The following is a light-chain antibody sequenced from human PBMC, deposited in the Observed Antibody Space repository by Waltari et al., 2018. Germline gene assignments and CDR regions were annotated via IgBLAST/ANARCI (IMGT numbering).Light chain of an antibody. CDR2: WAS. V-gene: IGKV4-1*01. CDR3: QQYYALPLT. J-gene: IGKJ4*01. Sequence: IVMTQSPASLVVSLGERATISCKSSQSLLYSSNKKNYLGWYQQKTGQPPKLLIHWASTRESGVPDRFSGSGSGTDFTLTISSLQAEDVALYYCQQYYALPLTFGGGTKVEIK. CDR1: QSLLYSSNKKNY.